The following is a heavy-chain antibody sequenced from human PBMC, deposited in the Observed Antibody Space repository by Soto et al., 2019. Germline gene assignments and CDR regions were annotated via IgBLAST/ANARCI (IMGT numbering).Heavy chain of an antibody. Sequence: GASVKVSCKASGFTFTSSAVQWVRQARGQRLEWIGWIVVGSGNTNYAQKLHERVTITRDMSTSTAYMDLSSLRSEDTAVYYCAADPMPTSYYYYGMDVWGQGTTVTVSS. V-gene: IGHV1-58*01. CDR2: IVVGSGNT. D-gene: IGHD1-1*01. J-gene: IGHJ6*02. CDR3: AADPMPTSYYYYGMDV. CDR1: GFTFTSSA.